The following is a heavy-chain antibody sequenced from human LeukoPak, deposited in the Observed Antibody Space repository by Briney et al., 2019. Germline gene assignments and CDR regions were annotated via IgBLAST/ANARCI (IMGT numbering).Heavy chain of an antibody. J-gene: IGHJ4*02. CDR1: GLSISNFW. V-gene: IGHV3-7*04. CDR2: IDKDGDEI. CDR3: VTDGDKWNDFEY. D-gene: IGHD1-1*01. Sequence: GGSLRLSCAASGLSISNFWMHWVRQAPGKGLEWVAIIDKDGDEIKYVDSVKGRFTLSRDNARNSVYLQMNSLRTEDTALYYCVTDGDKWNDFEYWGQGTLVTVSS.